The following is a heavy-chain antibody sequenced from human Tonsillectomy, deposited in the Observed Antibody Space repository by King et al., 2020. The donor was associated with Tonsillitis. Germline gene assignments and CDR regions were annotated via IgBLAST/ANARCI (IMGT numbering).Heavy chain of an antibody. V-gene: IGHV4-61*02. CDR1: GGSISSDSYC. J-gene: IGHJ4*02. Sequence: QLQESGPGLVKPSQTLSLTCTVSGGSISSDSYCWSWIRQPAGKGLEWIGRIYTSGSTKYNPSLKSRVTISVDTSKNQFSLKLSSVTVADTAVYYCARTGYSSGWPMDYWGQGTLVTVSS. CDR3: ARTGYSSGWPMDY. D-gene: IGHD6-19*01. CDR2: IYTSGST.